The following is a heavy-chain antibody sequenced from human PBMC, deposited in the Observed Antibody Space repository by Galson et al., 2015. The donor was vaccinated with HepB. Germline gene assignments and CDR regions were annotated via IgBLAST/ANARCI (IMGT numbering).Heavy chain of an antibody. CDR1: GDTFSNSA. Sequence: SVKVSCKASGDTFSNSAISWVRQAPGQGLEWMGGITPILGTTNYAQNFQGRVTFTADASTNTAYMELSSLRSEDTAVYYCARDSGNIGLYFYFFGMDVWGQGTTVTVSS. CDR2: ITPILGTT. J-gene: IGHJ6*02. D-gene: IGHD1-26*01. CDR3: ARDSGNIGLYFYFFGMDV. V-gene: IGHV1-69*13.